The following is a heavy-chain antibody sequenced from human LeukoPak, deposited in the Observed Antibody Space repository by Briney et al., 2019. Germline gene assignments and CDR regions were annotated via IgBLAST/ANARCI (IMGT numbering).Heavy chain of an antibody. Sequence: SETLSLTCAVYGGSFSDYYWSWIRQPPGKGLEWIGEINHSGSTNYNPSLKSRVTISVDTSKNQFSLKLSSVTAADTAVYYCARLHITMVRGVNRNYYYYYTDVWGKGTTVTVSS. V-gene: IGHV4-34*01. CDR2: INHSGST. J-gene: IGHJ6*03. CDR1: GGSFSDYY. D-gene: IGHD3-10*01. CDR3: ARLHITMVRGVNRNYYYYYTDV.